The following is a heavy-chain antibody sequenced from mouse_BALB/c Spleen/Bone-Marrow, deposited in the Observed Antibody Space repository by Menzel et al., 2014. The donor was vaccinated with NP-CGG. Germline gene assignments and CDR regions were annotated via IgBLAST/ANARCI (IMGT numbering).Heavy chain of an antibody. Sequence: QVQLQQPGAELVKPGASVKMSCKASGYTFTSYTMHWVKQRPGQGLEWIGYINPSSGYTNYNQKFKDKATLTADKSSSTAYMQLSSLTSEDSAVYYCAYGNYGYAMDYWGQGTSVTVSS. J-gene: IGHJ4*01. CDR1: GYTFTSYT. V-gene: IGHV1S26*01. D-gene: IGHD2-10*02. CDR2: INPSSGYT. CDR3: AYGNYGYAMDY.